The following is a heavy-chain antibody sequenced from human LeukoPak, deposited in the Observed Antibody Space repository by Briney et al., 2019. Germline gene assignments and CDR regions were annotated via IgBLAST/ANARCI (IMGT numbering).Heavy chain of an antibody. CDR3: ARGGRIAVAGRYYYYMDV. V-gene: IGHV1-69*10. CDR1: GGTFSGYA. CDR2: IIPILGTA. D-gene: IGHD6-19*01. J-gene: IGHJ6*03. Sequence: SVKVSCKASGGTFSGYAISWVRQAPGQGLEWMGGIIPILGTANYAQKFQGRVTITADKSTSTAYMELSSLRSEDTAVYYCARGGRIAVAGRYYYYMDVWGKGTTVTVSS.